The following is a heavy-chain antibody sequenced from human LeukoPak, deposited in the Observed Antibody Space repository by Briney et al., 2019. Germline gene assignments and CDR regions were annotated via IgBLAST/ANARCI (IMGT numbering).Heavy chain of an antibody. CDR2: IRSDGSIK. CDR3: ATEEGWIAVAGSFDY. D-gene: IGHD6-19*01. CDR1: GFTFSGSW. Sequence: PGGSLRLSCAASGFTFSGSWMSWVRRAPGKGLEWVAFIRSDGSIKYFADSVKGRFTISRDNSKNTLYLQMNSLRAEDTAVYYCATEEGWIAVAGSFDYWGQGTLVTVSS. V-gene: IGHV3-30*02. J-gene: IGHJ4*02.